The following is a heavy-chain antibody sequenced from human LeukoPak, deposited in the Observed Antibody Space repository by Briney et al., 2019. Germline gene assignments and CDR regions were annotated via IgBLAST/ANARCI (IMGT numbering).Heavy chain of an antibody. D-gene: IGHD6-19*01. CDR3: ARHQQWPVRVDY. J-gene: IGHJ4*02. V-gene: IGHV4-39*01. CDR2: IYYTGST. CDR1: GGSISSSSYF. Sequence: SETLSLTCTVSGGSISSSSYFWGWIRQPPGKGLEWIGVIYYTGSTYYNPSLMSRVAISVDTSKNQFSLKLSSVTAADTAVYYCARHQQWPVRVDYWGQGTLVTVSS.